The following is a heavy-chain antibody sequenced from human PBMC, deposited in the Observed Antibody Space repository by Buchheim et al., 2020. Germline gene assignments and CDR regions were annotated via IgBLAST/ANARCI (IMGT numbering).Heavy chain of an antibody. D-gene: IGHD4-17*01. CDR1: GFTFSSYS. CDR3: AREDGDLESWFDP. V-gene: IGHV3-48*01. CDR2: ISSSSSTM. J-gene: IGHJ5*02. Sequence: EVQLVESGGGLVQPGGSLRLSCAASGFTFSSYSMNWVRQAPGKGLEWVSYISSSSSTMYYADSVKGRFTISRDNAKNSMYLQMNSLRAEDTAVYYCAREDGDLESWFDPWGQGTL.